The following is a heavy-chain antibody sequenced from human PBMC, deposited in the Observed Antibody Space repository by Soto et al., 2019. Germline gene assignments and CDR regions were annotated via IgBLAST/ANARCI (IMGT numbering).Heavy chain of an antibody. CDR2: ISGSGGST. Sequence: GGSLRLSCAASGVTFSSYAMSWVRQAPGKGLEWVSAISGSGGSTYYADSVKGRFTISRDNSKNTLYLQMNSLRAEDTAVYYCAKDSSGYPGGYSAYWGQGTLVTVS. J-gene: IGHJ4*02. CDR1: GVTFSSYA. CDR3: AKDSSGYPGGYSAY. V-gene: IGHV3-23*01. D-gene: IGHD3-22*01.